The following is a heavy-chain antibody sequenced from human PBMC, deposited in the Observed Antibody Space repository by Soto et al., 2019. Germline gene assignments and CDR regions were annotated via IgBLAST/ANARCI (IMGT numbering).Heavy chain of an antibody. Sequence: QITLKESGPTLVKPTQTLTLTCTFSGFSLSTSGVAVGWIRQPLGKALEWLALIYWNDDKRYSPSLKTRLTITKDTSKNQVVLTMTNMDSVDTATYYCAHRRRVVITDTTHWYFDFWGRGTLVTVSS. CDR1: GFSLSTSGVA. D-gene: IGHD3-22*01. V-gene: IGHV2-5*01. CDR2: IYWNDDK. J-gene: IGHJ2*01. CDR3: AHRRRVVITDTTHWYFDF.